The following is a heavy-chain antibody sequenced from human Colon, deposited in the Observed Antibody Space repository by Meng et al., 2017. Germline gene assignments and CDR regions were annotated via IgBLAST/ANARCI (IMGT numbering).Heavy chain of an antibody. J-gene: IGHJ5*02. D-gene: IGHD2-15*01. Sequence: QVQLQESGPGLAKPSETLSLPWTFSGDPISSYYRSWIRQTAGKGLEWIGRIHTSGSTTYNPSLKSRVTMSVDTSKNQVSLKLTSVTAADTAVYYCARDKGIVAAGARWFDPWGQGTLVTVSS. CDR2: IHTSGST. V-gene: IGHV4-4*07. CDR3: ARDKGIVAAGARWFDP. CDR1: GDPISSYY.